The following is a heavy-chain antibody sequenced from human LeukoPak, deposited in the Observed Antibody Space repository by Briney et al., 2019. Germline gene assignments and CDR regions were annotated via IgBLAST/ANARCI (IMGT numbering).Heavy chain of an antibody. V-gene: IGHV1-18*01. CDR3: ARDFGGRDGYNFFGY. CDR2: ISAYNGNT. J-gene: IGHJ4*02. D-gene: IGHD5-24*01. CDR1: GYTFTSYG. Sequence: GASVKVSCKASGYTFTSYGISWVRQAPGQGLEWMGWISAYNGNTNYAQKLQGRVTMTTDTSTSTAYMELRSLRSDDTAVYYCARDFGGRDGYNFFGYWGQGTLVTVSS.